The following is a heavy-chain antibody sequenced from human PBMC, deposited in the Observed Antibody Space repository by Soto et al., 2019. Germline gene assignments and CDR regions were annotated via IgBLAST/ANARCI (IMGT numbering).Heavy chain of an antibody. D-gene: IGHD3-10*01. V-gene: IGHV1-2*02. CDR1: GYTFTEYY. J-gene: IGHJ4*02. CDR2: VNPNGGDT. CDR3: VRDSDRWTYGLGSWLE. Sequence: GASEKVSCKASGYTFTEYYIHWVRQAPGQGPEWMGWVNPNGGDTNYAQKFRGRVTMTTDTSIVTAYMELSRLRSDDTATYYCVRDSDRWTYGLGSWLEWGQGTPVTVSS.